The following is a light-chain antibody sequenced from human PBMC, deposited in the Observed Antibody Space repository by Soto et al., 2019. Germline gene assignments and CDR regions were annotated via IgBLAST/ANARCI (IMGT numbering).Light chain of an antibody. CDR3: SSYTSSSTLAV. V-gene: IGLV2-14*01. J-gene: IGLJ2*01. CDR2: DVS. CDR1: SSDVGGYNY. Sequence: QSALTQPASVSGSPGQSITISCTGTSSDVGGYNYVSWYQQHPGKAPKLMIYDVSNRPSGVSNRFSGSKSGNTASLTSSGRQAEDEADYYCSSYTSSSTLAVFGGGTQLTVL.